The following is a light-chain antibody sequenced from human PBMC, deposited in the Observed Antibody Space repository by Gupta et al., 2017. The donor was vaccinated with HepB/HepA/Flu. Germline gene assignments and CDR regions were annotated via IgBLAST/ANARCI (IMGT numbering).Light chain of an antibody. Sequence: YVLTQPPSVPVAPGNTASITCGGDNIGDKSVHWYQQKPGQAPVLGRFDDSDRPSGIPERVSGSTSGNTATGHISSVEVGDEADDYCQVWDTTNEHVVFGGGTKLTVL. CDR1: NIGDKS. V-gene: IGLV3-21*03. J-gene: IGLJ2*01. CDR3: QVWDTTNEHVV. CDR2: DDS.